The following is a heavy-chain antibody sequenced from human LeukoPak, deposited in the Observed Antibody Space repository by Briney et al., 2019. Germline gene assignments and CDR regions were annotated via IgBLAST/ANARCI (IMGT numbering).Heavy chain of an antibody. D-gene: IGHD3-3*01. CDR1: GGTFSSYA. CDR2: IIPIFGTA. V-gene: IGHV1-69*06. Sequence: GASVKVSCKASGGTFSSYAISWVRQAPGQGLEWMGGIIPIFGTANYAQKFQGRVTITADKSTSTAYMELSSLRSEDTAVYYCARYRGHPYYDFWSGPTRLPARYNWFDPWGQGTLVTVSS. J-gene: IGHJ5*02. CDR3: ARYRGHPYYDFWSGPTRLPARYNWFDP.